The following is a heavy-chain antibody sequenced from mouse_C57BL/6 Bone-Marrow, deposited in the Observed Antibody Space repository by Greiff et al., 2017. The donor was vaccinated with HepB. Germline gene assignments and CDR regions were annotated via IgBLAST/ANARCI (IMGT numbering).Heavy chain of an antibody. CDR3: AVIYYDYDGYFDV. V-gene: IGHV3-3*01. CDR2: TFYSGIT. D-gene: IGHD2-4*01. CDR1: GFSINSDCY. Sequence: DVHLVESGPSLVRPSQTLSLTCTVTGFSINSDCYWIWIRQFPGNKLEYIGYTFYSGITYYNPSLESRTYITRDTSKNQFSLKLSSVTTEDTATYYCAVIYYDYDGYFDVWGTGTTVTVSS. J-gene: IGHJ1*03.